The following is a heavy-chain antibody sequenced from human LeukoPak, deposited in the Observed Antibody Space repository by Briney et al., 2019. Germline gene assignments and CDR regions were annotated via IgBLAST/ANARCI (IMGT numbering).Heavy chain of an antibody. Sequence: GGSLRLSCAASGFTFDDYGMSWVRQAPGKGLEWVSGINWNGGSTGYADSVKGRFTISRDNSKNTLFLQMNSLRAEDTAVYYCARDDALGDNALDIWGQGTMVTVSS. CDR2: INWNGGST. CDR1: GFTFDDYG. D-gene: IGHD3-16*01. CDR3: ARDDALGDNALDI. J-gene: IGHJ3*02. V-gene: IGHV3-20*04.